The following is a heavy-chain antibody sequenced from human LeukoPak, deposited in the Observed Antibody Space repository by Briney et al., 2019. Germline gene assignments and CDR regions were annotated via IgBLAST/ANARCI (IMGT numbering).Heavy chain of an antibody. CDR3: ARGSEGPEMATNYY. J-gene: IGHJ4*02. CDR1: GGSISSSSYY. CDR2: IYYSGST. Sequence: PSETLSLTCTVSGGSISSSSYYWGWIRQPPGKGLEWIGSIYYSGSTYYNPSLKSRVTISVDTSKNQFSLKLSSVTAADTAVYYCARGSEGPEMATNYYWGQGTLVTVSS. V-gene: IGHV4-39*07. D-gene: IGHD5-24*01.